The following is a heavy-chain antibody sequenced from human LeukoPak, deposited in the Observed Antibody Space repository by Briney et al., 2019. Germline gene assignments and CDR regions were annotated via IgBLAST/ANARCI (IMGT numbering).Heavy chain of an antibody. J-gene: IGHJ4*02. V-gene: IGHV1-69*04. CDR3: ARDLSSSSNFDY. D-gene: IGHD6-6*01. CDR2: IIPIFGIA. CDR1: GGTFSSYA. Sequence: ASVKVSCKASGGTFSSYAISWVRQAPGQGLEWMGRIIPIFGIANYAQKFQGRVTITADKSTSTAYMKLSSLRSEDTAVYYCARDLSSSSNFDYWGQGTLVTVSS.